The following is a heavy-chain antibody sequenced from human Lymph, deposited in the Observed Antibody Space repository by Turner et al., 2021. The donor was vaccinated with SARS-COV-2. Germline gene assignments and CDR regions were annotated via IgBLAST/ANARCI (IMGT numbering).Heavy chain of an antibody. Sequence: QFLLVQSGAEVKKPGSSVQVSCKASGGTFSSYAISWVRQAPGQGLERKGGIIPMLDIANNAKKIQGRVTITEEKSTSTAYMEMSSLRSEDTAVYYCAREVTGPLGYWGQGTLVTVSS. CDR2: IIPMLDIA. D-gene: IGHD1-20*01. CDR3: AREVTGPLGY. V-gene: IGHV1-69*10. CDR1: GGTFSSYA. J-gene: IGHJ4*02.